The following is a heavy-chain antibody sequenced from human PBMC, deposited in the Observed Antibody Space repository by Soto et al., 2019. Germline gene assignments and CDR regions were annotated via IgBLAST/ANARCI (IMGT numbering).Heavy chain of an antibody. CDR3: ARKVYGDYLGGNWFDP. J-gene: IGHJ5*02. V-gene: IGHV4-39*01. D-gene: IGHD4-17*01. CDR2: ISHDGHA. CDR1: DDSISDSRYY. Sequence: PSETLSLTCSVLDDSISDSRYYWGWIRQSPEKGLEWIGSISHDGHAYYNPPLKSRVTLFADTSRNQFSLKMKSVTVADTALYFCARKVYGDYLGGNWFDPSGQGASVTVSS.